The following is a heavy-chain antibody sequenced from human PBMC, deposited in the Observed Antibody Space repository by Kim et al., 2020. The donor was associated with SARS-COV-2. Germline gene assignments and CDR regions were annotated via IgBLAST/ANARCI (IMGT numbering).Heavy chain of an antibody. CDR3: ATQIVGATKFDY. CDR1: GGSISSSSYY. D-gene: IGHD1-26*01. J-gene: IGHJ4*02. V-gene: IGHV4-39*07. Sequence: SETLSLTCTVSGGSISSSSYYWGWIRQPPGKWLEWIGSIYYSGSTYYNPSLKSRVTISVDTSKNQSSLKLSSVTAAATPVYYCATQIVGATKFDYWCQAT. CDR2: IYYSGST.